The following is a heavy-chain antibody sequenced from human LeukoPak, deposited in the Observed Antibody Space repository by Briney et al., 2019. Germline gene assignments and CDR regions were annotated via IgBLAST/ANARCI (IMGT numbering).Heavy chain of an antibody. Sequence: PSETLSLTCTVSGGSVSSGSYYWSWIRQPPGKGLEWIGEINHSGSTNYNPSLKSRVTISVDTSKNQFSLKLSSVTAADTAVYYCARGLAIAVAEANLDYWGQGTLVTVSS. CDR3: ARGLAIAVAEANLDY. V-gene: IGHV4-39*07. J-gene: IGHJ4*02. CDR1: GGSVSSGSYY. D-gene: IGHD6-19*01. CDR2: INHSGST.